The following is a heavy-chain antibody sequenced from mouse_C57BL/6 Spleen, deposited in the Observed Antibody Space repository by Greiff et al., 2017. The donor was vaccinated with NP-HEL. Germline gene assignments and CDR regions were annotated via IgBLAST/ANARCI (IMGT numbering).Heavy chain of an antibody. CDR2: IYPGDGDT. D-gene: IGHD2-4*01. CDR1: GYAFSSSW. J-gene: IGHJ1*03. CDR3: ARMDYGWYFDV. Sequence: VQLQESGPELVKPGASVKISCKASGYAFSSSWMNWVKQRPGKGLEWIGRIYPGDGDTNYNGKFKGKATLTADKSSSTAYMQLSSLTSEDSAVYFCARMDYGWYFDVWGTGTTVTVSS. V-gene: IGHV1-82*01.